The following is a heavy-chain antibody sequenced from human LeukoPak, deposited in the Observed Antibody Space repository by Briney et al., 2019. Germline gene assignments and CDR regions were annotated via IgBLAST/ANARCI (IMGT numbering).Heavy chain of an antibody. CDR1: GFTFSSYA. CDR2: ISGSGGST. J-gene: IGHJ4*02. V-gene: IGHV3-23*01. D-gene: IGHD6-19*01. Sequence: GGSLRLSCSASGFTFSSYATSWVRPAPGKGREWVSAISGSGGSTYYADSVKGRFTISRENSKNTLYLQMTSLRAEDTAVYYCAKGSAVAGTGRLESGSYTKPFDYWGQGTLVTVSS. CDR3: AKGSAVAGTGRLESGSYTKPFDY.